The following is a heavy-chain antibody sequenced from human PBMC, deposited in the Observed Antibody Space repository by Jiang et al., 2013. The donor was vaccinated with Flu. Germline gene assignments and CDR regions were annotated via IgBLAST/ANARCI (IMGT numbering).Heavy chain of an antibody. J-gene: IGHJ3*02. CDR3: ARVRRYCSSTSCYPKETLDAFDI. CDR2: INWNGGST. Sequence: PGKGLEWVSGINWNGGSTGYADSVKGRFTISRDNAKNSLYLQMNSLRAEDTALYYCARVRRYCSSTSCYPKETLDAFDIWGQGTMVTVSS. V-gene: IGHV3-20*03. D-gene: IGHD2-2*01.